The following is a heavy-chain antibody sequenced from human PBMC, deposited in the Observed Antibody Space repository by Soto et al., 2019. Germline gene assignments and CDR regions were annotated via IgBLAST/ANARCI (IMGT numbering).Heavy chain of an antibody. V-gene: IGHV1-2*02. CDR3: ARVVVVTAIRHDAFDI. J-gene: IGHJ3*02. CDR1: GYTFTGYY. CDR2: INPNSGGT. Sequence: GASVKVSCKASGYTFTGYYMHWVRQAPGQGLEWMGWINPNSGGTSYAQKFQGRVTMTRDTSISTAYMELSRLRSDDTAVYYCARVVVVTAIRHDAFDIWGQGTMVTVSS. D-gene: IGHD2-21*02.